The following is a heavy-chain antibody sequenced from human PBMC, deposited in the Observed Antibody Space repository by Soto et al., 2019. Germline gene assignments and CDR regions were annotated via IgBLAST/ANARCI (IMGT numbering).Heavy chain of an antibody. CDR1: GYTFTTYY. D-gene: IGHD2-15*01. CDR2: INPNGGST. V-gene: IGHV1-46*01. Sequence: QVQLVQSGAEVKRPGASVKVSCKASGYTFTTYYMHWVRQAPGQGLEWLGKINPNGGSTTYAQKFQGKGTMTRDTTTCTVNLELSSLGSEDTAVYYCARAGYCSGGTCFHGNCDYWGQGTLVTVSA. J-gene: IGHJ4*02. CDR3: ARAGYCSGGTCFHGNCDY.